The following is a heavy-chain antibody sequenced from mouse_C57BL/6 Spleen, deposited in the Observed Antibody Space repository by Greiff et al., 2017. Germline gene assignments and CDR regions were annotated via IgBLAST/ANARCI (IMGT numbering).Heavy chain of an antibody. V-gene: IGHV1-39*01. CDR1: GYSFTDYN. CDR3: ARGNYYGSSYDYAMDY. Sequence: EVKLVESGPELVKPGASVKISCKASGYSFTDYNMNWVKQRNGKSLEWIGVINPNYGTTSYNQKFKGKATLTVDQSSSTAYMQLNSLTSEDSAVYYCARGNYYGSSYDYAMDYWGQGTSVTVSS. CDR2: INPNYGTT. J-gene: IGHJ4*01. D-gene: IGHD1-1*01.